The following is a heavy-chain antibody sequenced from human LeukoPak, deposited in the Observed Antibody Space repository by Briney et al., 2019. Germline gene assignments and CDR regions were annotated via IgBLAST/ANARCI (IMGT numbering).Heavy chain of an antibody. J-gene: IGHJ1*01. CDR3: ARRDCWRGSCFLPEYLRH. Sequence: ASVKVSCKASGYTVASYSIRWVRQAPGHGLEWMEWISAYNGNTNYAQKLKGRVTMTTDTSTKTDYMELRSLRYDDTAVYYFARRDCWRGSCFLPEYLRHWGQGTLVTVSS. D-gene: IGHD3-3*01. V-gene: IGHV1-18*01. CDR2: ISAYNGNT. CDR1: GYTVASYS.